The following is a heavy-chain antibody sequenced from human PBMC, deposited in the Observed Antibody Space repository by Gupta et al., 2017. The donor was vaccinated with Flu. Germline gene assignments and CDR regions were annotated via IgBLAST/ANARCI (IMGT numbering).Heavy chain of an antibody. CDR3: ATDLYRGTRAFDI. V-gene: IGHV1-24*01. CDR1: GYSLTELT. J-gene: IGHJ3*02. Sequence: QVQLVLPGAEVKKTGGSVKVSCKVSGYSLTELTMHWVRQAPGKGLEWMGGFDPEDGETIYAQKCQGRVTMTEDTSTDTAYMELSSLRSEDTAVYYCATDLYRGTRAFDIWGQGTMVTVSS. CDR2: FDPEDGET. D-gene: IGHD3-10*01.